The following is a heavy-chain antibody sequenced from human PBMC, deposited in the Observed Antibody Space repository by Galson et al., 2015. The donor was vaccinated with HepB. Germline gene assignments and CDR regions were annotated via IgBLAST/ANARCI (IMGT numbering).Heavy chain of an antibody. D-gene: IGHD2-2*01. V-gene: IGHV1-18*01. CDR2: ISAYNGNT. J-gene: IGHJ6*03. CDR3: ARDGVCSSTSCLGYYYYYYMDV. CDR1: GYTFTSYG. Sequence: SVKVSCKASGYTFTSYGISWVRQAPGQGLEWMGWISAYNGNTNYAQKLQGRVTMTTDTSTSTAYMELRSLRSDDTAVYYCARDGVCSSTSCLGYYYYYYMDVWGKGTTVTVSS.